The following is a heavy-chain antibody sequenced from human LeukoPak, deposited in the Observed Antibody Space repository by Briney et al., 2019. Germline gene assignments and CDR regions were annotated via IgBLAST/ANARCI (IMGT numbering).Heavy chain of an antibody. CDR2: IWYDGSNK. CDR1: GFTFSSYG. Sequence: PGGSLRLSCAASGFTFSSYGMHWVRQAPGKGLEWVAVIWYDGSNKYYADSVKGRFTISRDNSKNTLYLQRNSRRAEDTAVYYCARGARGGVNDYWGQGTVVTVSS. V-gene: IGHV3-33*01. J-gene: IGHJ4*02. CDR3: ARGARGGVNDY. D-gene: IGHD3-10*01.